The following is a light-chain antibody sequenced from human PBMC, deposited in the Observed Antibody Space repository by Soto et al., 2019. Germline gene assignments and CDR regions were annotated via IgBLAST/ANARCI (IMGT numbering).Light chain of an antibody. CDR3: QQYNTWLWT. Sequence: EVVMTQSPATLSVSPGERVTLSCRASQSINAHLAWYQQKPGQAPRLLIHGASTRATGILARFSGSGFGTEVILTISSLQSEDFAVYYCQQYNTWLWTFGQGTKVEIQ. V-gene: IGKV3-15*01. CDR2: GAS. CDR1: QSINAH. J-gene: IGKJ1*01.